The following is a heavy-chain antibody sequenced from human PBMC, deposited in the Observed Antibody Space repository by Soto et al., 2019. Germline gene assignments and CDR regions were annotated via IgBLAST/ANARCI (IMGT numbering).Heavy chain of an antibody. CDR1: GFSLTTSGVS. CDR2: IYWDDDK. CDR3: AYSRLPSTVTTSAEYFQH. V-gene: IGHV2-5*02. Sequence: QITLKESGPTLVKPTQTLTLTCTFSGFSLTTSGVSVAWIRQPPGKALEWLALIYWDDDKRYSPSLESRLTITKATSKNRVVLTMTNMDPVDTATYYCAYSRLPSTVTTSAEYFQHWGQGTLVTVSS. J-gene: IGHJ1*01. D-gene: IGHD4-17*01.